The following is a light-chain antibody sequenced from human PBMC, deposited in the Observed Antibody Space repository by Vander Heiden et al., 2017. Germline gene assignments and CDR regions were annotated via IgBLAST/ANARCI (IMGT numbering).Light chain of an antibody. CDR3: AAWDDSLSGVV. CDR1: SSNIGSNY. J-gene: IGLJ2*01. CDR2: RNN. Sequence: QSVLTQPPSASGTPGQRVTISCSGSSSNIGSNYVYWYQQLPGTAPHLLIYRNNRRPSGVPDRFSGSKSGTSASLAISGLRSEDEADYYCAAWDDSLSGVVFGGGTKLTVL. V-gene: IGLV1-47*01.